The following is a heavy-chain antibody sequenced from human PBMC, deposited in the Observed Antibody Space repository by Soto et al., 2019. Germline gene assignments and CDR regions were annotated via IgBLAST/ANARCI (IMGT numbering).Heavy chain of an antibody. V-gene: IGHV3-74*01. CDR3: ARWGVGRYCSSTSCYTWVFDY. Sequence: EVQLVESGGGLVQPGGSLRLSCAASGFTFSSYWMHWVRQAPGKGLVWVSRINSDGSSTSYADSVKGRFTISRDNAKNTLYLQMNSLRAEDTAVYYCARWGVGRYCSSTSCYTWVFDYWGQGTLVTVST. CDR2: INSDGSST. J-gene: IGHJ4*02. CDR1: GFTFSSYW. D-gene: IGHD2-2*02.